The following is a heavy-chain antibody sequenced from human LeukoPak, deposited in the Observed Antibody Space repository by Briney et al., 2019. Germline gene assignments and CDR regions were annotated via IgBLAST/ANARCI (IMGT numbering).Heavy chain of an antibody. Sequence: GGSLRLSCAASGFTFSDYNMRWIRQAPGKWLEWVSSISRSGSTKYYADSVKGRFTISRDNAKNSLFLQMNSLRAEDTAVYYCARVLRYCSGGNCYSGGLGYMDVWGKGTTVTISS. CDR2: ISRSGSTK. CDR3: ARVLRYCSGGNCYSGGLGYMDV. CDR1: GFTFSDYN. D-gene: IGHD2-15*01. J-gene: IGHJ6*03. V-gene: IGHV3-11*01.